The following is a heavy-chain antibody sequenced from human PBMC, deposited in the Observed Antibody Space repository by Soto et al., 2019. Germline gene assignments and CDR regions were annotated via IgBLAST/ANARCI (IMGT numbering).Heavy chain of an antibody. Sequence: QVQLVQSGAEVKKPGASVKVSCKASGYTFTSYYMHWVRQAPGQGLEWMGIINPSGGSTSYAQKFQGRVTMTRDTSTSTVYMELSSLRSEDTAVYYCAGEIMITFGGVIVENDYWGQGTLVTVSS. J-gene: IGHJ4*02. V-gene: IGHV1-46*01. D-gene: IGHD3-16*02. CDR2: INPSGGST. CDR3: AGEIMITFGGVIVENDY. CDR1: GYTFTSYY.